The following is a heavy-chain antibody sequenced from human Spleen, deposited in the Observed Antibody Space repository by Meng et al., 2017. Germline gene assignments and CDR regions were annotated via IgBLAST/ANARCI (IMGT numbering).Heavy chain of an antibody. CDR3: TIYIRGHI. V-gene: IGHV3-73*01. Sequence: GESLKISCVVSGVSSSDSDIHWVRQAPGKGLEWVGRTGGRRKSFAAAYAAPVKGRFTIFRDDSRNTAYLQMNSLKTEDSAFYYCTIYIRGHIWGQGTMVTVS. D-gene: IGHD6-19*01. CDR1: GVSSSDSD. CDR2: TGGRRKSFAA. J-gene: IGHJ3*02.